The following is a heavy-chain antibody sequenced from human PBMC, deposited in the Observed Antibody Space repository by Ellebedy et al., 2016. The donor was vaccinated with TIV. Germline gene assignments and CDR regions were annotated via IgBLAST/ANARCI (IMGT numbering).Heavy chain of an antibody. D-gene: IGHD3-22*01. Sequence: SVKGRLTISRDNAKNSRYLQMKSLRAEDTAVYYCARRITMIVENYYYYGMDVWGQGTTVTVSS. CDR3: ARRITMIVENYYYYGMDV. J-gene: IGHJ6*02. V-gene: IGHV3-21*01.